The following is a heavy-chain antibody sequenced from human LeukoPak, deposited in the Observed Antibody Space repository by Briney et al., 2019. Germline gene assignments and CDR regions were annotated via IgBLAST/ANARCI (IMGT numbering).Heavy chain of an antibody. CDR3: ARGKDSSSWYSYLKNWFDP. D-gene: IGHD6-13*01. CDR1: GVSVNSIAYY. V-gene: IGHV4-61*08. CDR2: IFSTGST. Sequence: SETLSLTCTVSGVSVNSIAYYWTWIRQSPGKEPELIGNIFSTGSTNYNPSLESRVTISIDMSKNQFSLRLSSVTAADTAVYYCARGKDSSSWYSYLKNWFDPWGQGTLVTVSS. J-gene: IGHJ5*02.